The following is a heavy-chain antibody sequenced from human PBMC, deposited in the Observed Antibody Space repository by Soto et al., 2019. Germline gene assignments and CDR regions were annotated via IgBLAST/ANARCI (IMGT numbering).Heavy chain of an antibody. CDR3: ARENSYFDY. V-gene: IGHV4-30-4*01. CDR2: IYYSGST. J-gene: IGHJ4*02. CDR1: GGSISSGDYD. Sequence: ASETLSLTCTVSGGSISSGDYDWSWIRQPPGKGLEWIGYIYYSGSTYYNPSLKSRVTISVDTSKNQSSLKLSSVTAADTAVYYCARENSYFDYWGQGTLVTVSS.